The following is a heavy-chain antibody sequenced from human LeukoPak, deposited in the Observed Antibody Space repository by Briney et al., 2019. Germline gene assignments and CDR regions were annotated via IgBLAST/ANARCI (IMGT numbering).Heavy chain of an antibody. V-gene: IGHV3-33*08. CDR1: GFTFSSYA. J-gene: IGHJ5*02. CDR3: ARDSYQDYYGRFDP. D-gene: IGHD3-10*01. Sequence: GRSLRLSCAASGFTFSSYAMHWVRRAPGKRLEWVAVIWDDGNNKRYANSVNGRFTISRDNSENTLYLQMNGLTAEDTAMYYCARDSYQDYYGRFDPWGQGTLVIVSS. CDR2: IWDDGNNK.